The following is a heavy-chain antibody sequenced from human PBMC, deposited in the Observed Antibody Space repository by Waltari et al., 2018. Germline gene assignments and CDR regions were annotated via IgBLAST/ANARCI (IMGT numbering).Heavy chain of an antibody. D-gene: IGHD3-16*01. CDR1: GFTFSSYS. CDR3: ARERGGFIYFDS. CDR2: ISHFGDKA. J-gene: IGHJ4*02. V-gene: IGHV3-64*07. Sequence: EVQLVESGGGLVQPGGSLRLSCAASGFTFSSYSMHWVRRAPGKRLEYVAAISHFGDKAYYAGSVKARFTISRDNYMNMVHLQMDSLRPEDTAVYFCARERGGFIYFDSWGQGTLVTVSS.